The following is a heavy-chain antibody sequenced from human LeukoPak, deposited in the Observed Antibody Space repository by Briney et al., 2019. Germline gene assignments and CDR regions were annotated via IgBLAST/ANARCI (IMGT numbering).Heavy chain of an antibody. CDR1: GFTFSSYS. CDR3: ARDARELRAFDY. CDR2: IISSSSYI. J-gene: IGHJ4*02. Sequence: GGSLRLSCAASGFTFSSYSMNWVRQAPGRGLEWVSSIISSSSYIYYADSVKGRFTISRDNAKNSLYLQMNSLSAEDTAVYYCARDARELRAFDYWGQGTLVTVSS. D-gene: IGHD1-26*01. V-gene: IGHV3-21*06.